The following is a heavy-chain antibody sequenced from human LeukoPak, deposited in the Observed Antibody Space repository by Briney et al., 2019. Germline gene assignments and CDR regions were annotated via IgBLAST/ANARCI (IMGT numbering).Heavy chain of an antibody. CDR2: ISSSGSTI. J-gene: IGHJ4*02. CDR3: ARYARIGERGVDY. Sequence: PGGSLRLSCAASGFTFSSYEMNWVRQAPGKGLEWVSYISSSGSTIYYADSVKGRFTISRDNAKNSLYLQMNGLRAEDTAVYYCARYARIGERGVDYWGQGTLVTVSS. D-gene: IGHD1-1*01. V-gene: IGHV3-48*03. CDR1: GFTFSSYE.